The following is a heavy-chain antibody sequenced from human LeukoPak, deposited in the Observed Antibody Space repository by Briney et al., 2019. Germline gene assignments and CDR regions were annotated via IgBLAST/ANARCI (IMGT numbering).Heavy chain of an antibody. CDR3: ARALSYCSSTSCSLYYYYYYMDA. V-gene: IGHV3-23*01. CDR2: ISGSGGST. Sequence: GGSLRLSCAASGFTFSSYAMSWVRQAPGKGLEWVSAISGSGGSTYYADSVKGRFTISRDNAKNSLYLQMNSLRAEDTAVYYCARALSYCSSTSCSLYYYYYYMDAWGKGTTVTVSS. D-gene: IGHD2-2*01. CDR1: GFTFSSYA. J-gene: IGHJ6*03.